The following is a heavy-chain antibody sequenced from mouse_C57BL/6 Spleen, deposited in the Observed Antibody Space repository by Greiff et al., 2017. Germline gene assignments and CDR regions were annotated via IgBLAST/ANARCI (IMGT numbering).Heavy chain of an antibody. D-gene: IGHD2-5*01. Sequence: QVQLQQPGAELVRPGSSVKLSCKASGYTFTSYWMHWVKQRPIQGLEWIGNIDPSDSETHYNQKFKDKATLTVDKSSSTAYMQLSSLTSEDSAVYYCARRGSNYPSFDYWGQGTTLTVSS. CDR2: IDPSDSET. CDR3: ARRGSNYPSFDY. V-gene: IGHV1-52*01. J-gene: IGHJ2*01. CDR1: GYTFTSYW.